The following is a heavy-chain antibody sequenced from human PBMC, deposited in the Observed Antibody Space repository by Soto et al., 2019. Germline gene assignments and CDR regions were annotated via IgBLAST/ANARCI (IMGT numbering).Heavy chain of an antibody. CDR1: GFTFSNSI. CDR3: ATSTWYAFDI. D-gene: IGHD6-13*01. Sequence: PGGSLRLSCAASGFTFSNSIINWVRQAPGQGLEWVSSISVSSDFLYYADSVKGRFTISRDTATNSLYLQMNSLRAEDTAVYYCATSTWYAFDIWGQGTMVTVSS. CDR2: ISVSSDFL. J-gene: IGHJ3*02. V-gene: IGHV3-21*01.